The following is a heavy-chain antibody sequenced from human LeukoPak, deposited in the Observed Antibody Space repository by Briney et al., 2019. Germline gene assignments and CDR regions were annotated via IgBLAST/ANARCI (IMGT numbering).Heavy chain of an antibody. V-gene: IGHV4-59*01. D-gene: IGHD3-16*01. CDR2: IDHVGNT. CDR1: NDSISSYY. Sequence: PSETLSLTCTVSNDSISSYYWSWIRQFPGKGLEWIGYIDHVGNTNCDPSLKSRLTLSVDTSKKQLSLQLSSVTTSDTAVYYCAKAATPGGFGDYWGQGTLVTVSS. CDR3: AKAATPGGFGDY. J-gene: IGHJ4*02.